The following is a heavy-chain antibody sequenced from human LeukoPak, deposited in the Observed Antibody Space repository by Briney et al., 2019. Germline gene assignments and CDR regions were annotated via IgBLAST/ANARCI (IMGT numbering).Heavy chain of an antibody. CDR3: ATYRQVLLPFES. Sequence: SVKVSCKASGGTFSSYAISWVRQAPGQGLEWMGGIIPIFGTANYAQKFQGRVTITADKSTSTAYMELSSLRSDDTAIYYCATYRQVLLPFESWGQGTLVTVSS. CDR1: GGTFSSYA. V-gene: IGHV1-69*06. D-gene: IGHD2-8*02. J-gene: IGHJ4*02. CDR2: IIPIFGTA.